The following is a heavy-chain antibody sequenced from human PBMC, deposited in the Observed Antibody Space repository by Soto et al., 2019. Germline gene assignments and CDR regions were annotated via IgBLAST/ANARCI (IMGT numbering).Heavy chain of an antibody. V-gene: IGHV4-39*01. J-gene: IGHJ5*02. D-gene: IGHD3-3*02. CDR3: ASPKIAFYNWFDP. CDR1: GGSISSSSYY. CDR2: IYYSGST. Sequence: SETLSLTCTVSGGSISSSSYYWGWIRQPPGKGLEWIGSIYYSGSTYYNPSLKSRVTISVDTSKNQFSLKLSSVTAADTAVYYGASPKIAFYNWFDPWGQGTLVTVDS.